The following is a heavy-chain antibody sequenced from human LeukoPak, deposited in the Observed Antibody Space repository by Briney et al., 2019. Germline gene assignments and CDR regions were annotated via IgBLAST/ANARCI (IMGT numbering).Heavy chain of an antibody. D-gene: IGHD1-1*01. CDR2: ISGSGGGT. CDR3: AKGIGATGIGDAFDI. V-gene: IGHV3-23*01. CDR1: GFTFTSYA. Sequence: GGSLRLSCVPSGFTFTSYAMNWVRQAPGKGLDWVSGISGSGGGTYYTDSVKGRFTISRYNSKNMLYLQMNSLRAEDPAVYYCAKGIGATGIGDAFDIWGQGTMVTVSS. J-gene: IGHJ3*02.